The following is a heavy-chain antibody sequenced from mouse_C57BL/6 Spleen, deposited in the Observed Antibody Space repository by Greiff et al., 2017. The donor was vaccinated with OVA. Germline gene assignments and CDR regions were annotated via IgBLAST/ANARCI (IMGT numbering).Heavy chain of an antibody. CDR1: GFSLTSYG. D-gene: IGHD2-1*01. V-gene: IGHV2-2*01. J-gene: IGHJ1*03. CDR2: IWSGGST. CDR3: ASPMVTPYWYFDV. Sequence: VQLQESGPGLVQPSQSLSITCTVSGFSLTSYGVHWVRQSPGKGLEWLGVIWSGGSTDYNAAFISRLSISKDNSKSQVFFKMNSLQADDTAIYYCASPMVTPYWYFDVWGTGTTVTVSS.